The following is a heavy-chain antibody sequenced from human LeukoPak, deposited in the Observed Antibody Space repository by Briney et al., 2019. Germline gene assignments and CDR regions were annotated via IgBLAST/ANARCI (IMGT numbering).Heavy chain of an antibody. CDR2: INHSGST. CDR1: GGSFSGYY. D-gene: IGHD3-10*01. CDR3: ARGYAVVRGVPYFDY. Sequence: SETLSLTCAVYGGSFSGYYWSWIRQPPGKGLEWIGEINHSGSTNYNPSLKSRVTISVDTSKNQFSLKLSSVTAADTAVYYCARGYAVVRGVPYFDYWGQGTLVTVSS. V-gene: IGHV4-34*01. J-gene: IGHJ4*02.